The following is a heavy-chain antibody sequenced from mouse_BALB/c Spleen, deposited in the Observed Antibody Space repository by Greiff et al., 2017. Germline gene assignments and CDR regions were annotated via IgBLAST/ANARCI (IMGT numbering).Heavy chain of an antibody. J-gene: IGHJ3*01. CDR2: ILPGSGST. CDR3: ARCRYDYDGPAWFAY. CDR1: GYTFSSYW. V-gene: IGHV1-9*01. D-gene: IGHD2-4*01. Sequence: QVQLQQSGAELMKPGASVKISCKATGYTFSSYWIEWVKQRPGHGLEWIGEILPGSGSTNYNEKFKGKATFTADTSSNTAYMQLSSLTSEDSAVYYCARCRYDYDGPAWFAYWGQGTLVTVSA.